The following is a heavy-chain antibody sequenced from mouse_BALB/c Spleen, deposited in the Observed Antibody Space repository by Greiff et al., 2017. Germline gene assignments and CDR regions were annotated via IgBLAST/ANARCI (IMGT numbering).Heavy chain of an antibody. Sequence: DVQLVESGGDLVKPGGSLKLSCAASGFTFSSYGMSWVRQTPDKRLEWVATISSGGSYTYYPDSVKGRFTISRDNAKNTLYLQMSSLKSEDTAMYYCAGEDYYYGSRWFAYWGQGTLVTVSA. J-gene: IGHJ3*01. V-gene: IGHV5-6*01. CDR2: ISSGGSYT. CDR1: GFTFSSYG. D-gene: IGHD1-1*01. CDR3: AGEDYYYGSRWFAY.